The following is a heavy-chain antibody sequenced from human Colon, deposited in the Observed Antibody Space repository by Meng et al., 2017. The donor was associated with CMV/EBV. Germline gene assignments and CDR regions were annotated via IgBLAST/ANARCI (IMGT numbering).Heavy chain of an antibody. CDR3: ARVVTGLHWYFDF. CDR2: ISTQSGNA. Sequence: ASVKVSCKAAGYTFTHHGIAWGRQAPGQGLEWMGWISTQSGNAIYSENLQGRVTMTRDTSTATAYMEVRDLSSDDTAVYYCARVVTGLHWYFDFWGRGTLVTVSS. D-gene: IGHD1-1*01. V-gene: IGHV1-18*01. CDR1: GYTFTHHG. J-gene: IGHJ2*01.